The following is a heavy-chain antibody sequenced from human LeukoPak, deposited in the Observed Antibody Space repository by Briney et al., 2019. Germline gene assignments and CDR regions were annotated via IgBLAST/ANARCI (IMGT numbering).Heavy chain of an antibody. CDR1: GYTFTSYY. V-gene: IGHV1-46*01. CDR3: ASPTSFWSGYYDFDY. Sequence: ASVKVSCKASGYTFTSYYMHWVRQAPGQGLEWMGIINPSGGSTSYAQKFQGRVTMTRDTSTSTVYMELSSLRSEDTAVYYCASPTSFWSGYYDFDYWGQGTLVTVSS. CDR2: INPSGGST. J-gene: IGHJ4*02. D-gene: IGHD3-3*01.